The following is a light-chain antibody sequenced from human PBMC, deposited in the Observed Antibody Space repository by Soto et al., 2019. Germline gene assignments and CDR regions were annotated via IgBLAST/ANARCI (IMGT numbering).Light chain of an antibody. CDR3: TSYTGSSTYV. V-gene: IGLV2-14*01. CDR2: DVS. J-gene: IGLJ1*01. Sequence: QSVLTQPASVSASPGQSITISWTGSSSDVGAYNYVSWYQQHPDKAPKLMIYDVSNRPSGVSNRFSGSKSGNTASLTISGLQAEDEADYYCTSYTGSSTYVFGTGTKLTVL. CDR1: SSDVGAYNY.